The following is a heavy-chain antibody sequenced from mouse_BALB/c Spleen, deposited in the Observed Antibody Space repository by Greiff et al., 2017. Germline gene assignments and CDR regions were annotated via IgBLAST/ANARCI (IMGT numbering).Heavy chain of an antibody. CDR1: GYTFTSYY. V-gene: IGHV1S56*01. D-gene: IGHD2-4*01. CDR2: IYPGNVNT. CDR3: ARRGAMITFAY. J-gene: IGHJ3*01. Sequence: QVQLQQSGPELVKPGASVRISCKASGYTFTSYYIHWVKQRPGQGLEWIGWIYPGNVNTKYNEKFKGKATLTADKSSSTAYMQLSSLTSEDSAVYFCARRGAMITFAYWGQGTLVTVSA.